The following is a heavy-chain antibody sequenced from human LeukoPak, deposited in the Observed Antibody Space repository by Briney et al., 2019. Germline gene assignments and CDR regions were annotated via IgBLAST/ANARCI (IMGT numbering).Heavy chain of an antibody. CDR2: FNSDARST. J-gene: IGHJ6*02. CDR3: ARGNHNYGDYYGLDV. CDR1: GFTFSGYW. Sequence: GGSLRLSCAASGFTFSGYWMHWVRQAPGKGLFWVSRFNSDARSTSYADSVKGRFTISRDNAKNSLYLQMSSLRAEDTAVYYCARGNHNYGDYYGLDVWGQGTTVTVSS. D-gene: IGHD5-24*01. V-gene: IGHV3-74*01.